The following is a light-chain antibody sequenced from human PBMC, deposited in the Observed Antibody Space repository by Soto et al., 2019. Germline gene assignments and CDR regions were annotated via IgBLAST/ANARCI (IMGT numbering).Light chain of an antibody. CDR1: QTVSGRY. V-gene: IGKV3-20*01. J-gene: IGKJ1*01. Sequence: EIVLTQSAGTLSLSPGERATLSCRASQTVSGRYLAWFQQKPGQTPRLLIYDASTRAAGVPDRFSGSGSGTDFSLTINRLEPEDFAVYYCQHYCSSPWTFGQGTKVEIK. CDR2: DAS. CDR3: QHYCSSPWT.